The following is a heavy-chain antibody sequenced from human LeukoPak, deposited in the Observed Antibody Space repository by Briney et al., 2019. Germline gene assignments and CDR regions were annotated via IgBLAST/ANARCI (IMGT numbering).Heavy chain of an antibody. Sequence: GASVKVSCKASGCTFTSYYMHWVRQAPGQGLEWMGIINPSGGSTSYAQKFQGRVTMTRDTSTSTVYMELSSLRSEDTAVYYCARGERFLEWLLSLYYFDYWGQGTLVTVSS. CDR2: INPSGGST. CDR3: ARGERFLEWLLSLYYFDY. V-gene: IGHV1-46*01. D-gene: IGHD3-3*01. CDR1: GCTFTSYY. J-gene: IGHJ4*02.